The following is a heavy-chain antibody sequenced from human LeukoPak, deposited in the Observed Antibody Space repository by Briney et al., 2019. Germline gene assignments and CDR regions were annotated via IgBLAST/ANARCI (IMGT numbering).Heavy chain of an antibody. CDR3: AKAPGVYRLPDAFDI. CDR2: IWYDGSNK. Sequence: PGGSLRLSCAASGFTFSSYGMHWVRQAPGKGLEWVAVIWYDGSNKYYADSVKGRFTISRDNSKNTLYLQMNSLRAEDTAVYYCAKAPGVYRLPDAFDIWGQETMVTVSS. D-gene: IGHD3-16*02. J-gene: IGHJ3*02. V-gene: IGHV3-33*06. CDR1: GFTFSSYG.